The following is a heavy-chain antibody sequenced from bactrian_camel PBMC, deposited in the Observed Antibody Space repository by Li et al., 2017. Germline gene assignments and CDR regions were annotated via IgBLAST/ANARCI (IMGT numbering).Heavy chain of an antibody. CDR1: TYTGSRQC. D-gene: IGHD3*01. J-gene: IGHJ6*01. Sequence: HVQLVESGGGSVEAGGSLRLSCESSTYTGSRQCMGWFRQAPGKEREEVATIGADGSAKYLGSVKGRFTISHYNAKNTVSLQMNSLKPEDTAAYYCVRDFGYAFGYWGQGTQVTVSS. CDR3: VRDFGYAFGY. V-gene: IGHV3S53*01. CDR2: IGADGSA.